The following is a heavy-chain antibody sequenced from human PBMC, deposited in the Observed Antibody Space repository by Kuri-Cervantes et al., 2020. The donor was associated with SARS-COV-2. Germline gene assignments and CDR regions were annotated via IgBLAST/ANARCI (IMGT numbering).Heavy chain of an antibody. Sequence: SETLSLTCSVAGDSISRSSYYWSWIRQPAGKGLEWIGRIYTSGSTNYNPSLKSRVTMSVDTSKNQFSLKLSSVTAADTAVYYCARDGLHPGPDYWGQGTLVTVSS. CDR2: IYTSGST. J-gene: IGHJ4*02. V-gene: IGHV4-61*02. CDR1: GDSISRSSYY. CDR3: ARDGLHPGPDY.